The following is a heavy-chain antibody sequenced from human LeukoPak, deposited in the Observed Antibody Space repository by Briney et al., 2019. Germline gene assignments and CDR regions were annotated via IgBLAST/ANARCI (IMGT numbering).Heavy chain of an antibody. CDR2: SFHTGNT. CDR3: ARSGSYYYYYGMDV. Sequence: PSETLSLTCTASGDSITTYYWSWLRQPPGKGLEWIGYSFHTGNTNNNPSLGSRVAISIDTSKNQFSLKLSSVTAADTAVYYCARSGSYYYYYGMDVWGQGTTVTVSS. J-gene: IGHJ6*02. V-gene: IGHV4-59*12. CDR1: GDSITTYY. D-gene: IGHD1-26*01.